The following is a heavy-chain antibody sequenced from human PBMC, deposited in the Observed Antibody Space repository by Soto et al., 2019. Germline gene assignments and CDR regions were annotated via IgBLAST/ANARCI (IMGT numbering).Heavy chain of an antibody. D-gene: IGHD2-2*01. CDR2: IFYSGST. Sequence: SGPLPFTGTVSGGSISNYYWSWFGKSPGKGLEWVAYIFYSGSTNYNPSLKSRVTISVDKSKNQFSLNLSSVTAADTAGYYWARHSSIKTGWIDNCGKGT. V-gene: IGHV4-59*01. J-gene: IGHJ5*02. CDR3: ARHSSIKTGWIDN. CDR1: GGSISNYY.